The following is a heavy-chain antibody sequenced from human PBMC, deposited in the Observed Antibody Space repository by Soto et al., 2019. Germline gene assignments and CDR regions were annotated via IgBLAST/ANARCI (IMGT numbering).Heavy chain of an antibody. CDR3: ARGGWLSDHAFDI. CDR1: GGSISSYY. J-gene: IGHJ3*02. V-gene: IGHV4-59*01. Sequence: SETLSLTCTVSGGSISSYYWSWIRQPPGKGLEWIGYIYYSGSTNYNPSLKSRVTISVDTSKNQFSLKLSSVTAADTAVYYCARGGWLSDHAFDIWGQGTMVTVS. CDR2: IYYSGST. D-gene: IGHD5-12*01.